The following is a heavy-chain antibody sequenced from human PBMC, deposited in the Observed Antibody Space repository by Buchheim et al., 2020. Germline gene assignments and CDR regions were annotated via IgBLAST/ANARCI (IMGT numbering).Heavy chain of an antibody. CDR3: ARIQVYCTNGVCPLQDAFDI. J-gene: IGHJ3*02. CDR1: GFSLSTSGMC. V-gene: IGHV2-70*15. D-gene: IGHD2-8*01. CDR2: IDWDDDK. Sequence: QVTLRESGPALVKPTQTLTLTCTFSGFSLSTSGMCVSWIRQPPGKALEWLARIDWDDDKYYSTSLKTRLTISKDTSKNKVVLTMTNMDPVDTATYYCARIQVYCTNGVCPLQDAFDIWGQGT.